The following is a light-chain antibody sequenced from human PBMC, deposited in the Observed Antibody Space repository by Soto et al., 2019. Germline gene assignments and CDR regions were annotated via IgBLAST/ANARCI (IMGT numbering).Light chain of an antibody. V-gene: IGKV1-5*01. J-gene: IGKJ1*01. CDR3: QQYDYSRT. CDR2: DVS. Sequence: DIQMTQSPSTLSASVGDTVTITCRASQSVSDSLAWYQVKPGEAPKLLIFDVSNLETGVPSRFSGSGSGTEFSLTIRGLQPDDFATYYCQQYDYSRTFGQGTKV. CDR1: QSVSDS.